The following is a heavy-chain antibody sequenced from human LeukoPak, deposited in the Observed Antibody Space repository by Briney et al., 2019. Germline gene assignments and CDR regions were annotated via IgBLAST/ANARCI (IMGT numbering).Heavy chain of an antibody. CDR3: ARDLDYYDSSGYYRGYSYYYYYGMDV. V-gene: IGHV4-4*07. Sequence: SETLSLTCTVSGGSISSYYWSWIRQPAGKGLEWIGRIYTSGSTNYNPSLKSRVTMSVDTSKNQFSLKLSSVTAADTAVYYCARDLDYYDSSGYYRGYSYYYYYGMDVWGQGTTVTVSS. CDR1: GGSISSYY. J-gene: IGHJ6*02. CDR2: IYTSGST. D-gene: IGHD3-22*01.